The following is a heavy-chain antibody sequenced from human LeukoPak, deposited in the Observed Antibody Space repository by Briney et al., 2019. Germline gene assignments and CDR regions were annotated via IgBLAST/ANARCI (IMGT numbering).Heavy chain of an antibody. D-gene: IGHD6-19*01. CDR2: ISSNGGST. Sequence: PGGSLRLSCLVSGFTFSSYAMHWVRQAPGKGLEYVSAISSNGGSTYYADSVKGRFIISRDSSKNTLYLQMSSLRAEDTAVYYCVKTIAVAGNFDYWGQGTLVTVSS. CDR1: GFTFSSYA. J-gene: IGHJ4*02. V-gene: IGHV3-64D*06. CDR3: VKTIAVAGNFDY.